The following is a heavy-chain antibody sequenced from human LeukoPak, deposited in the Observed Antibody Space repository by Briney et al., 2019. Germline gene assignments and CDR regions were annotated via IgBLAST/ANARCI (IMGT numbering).Heavy chain of an antibody. J-gene: IGHJ6*02. CDR2: SSSSSSYT. Sequence: GGTLSLSCTASGFTFSEYYMSWIRQAPGKGLEWVSYSSSSSSYTNYADSVKGRFTISRDNAKNSLYLQMNSLRAEDTAVYYCARDGIGGMDVWGQGTTVTVSS. CDR3: ARDGIGGMDV. V-gene: IGHV3-11*05. CDR1: GFTFSEYY. D-gene: IGHD1-14*01.